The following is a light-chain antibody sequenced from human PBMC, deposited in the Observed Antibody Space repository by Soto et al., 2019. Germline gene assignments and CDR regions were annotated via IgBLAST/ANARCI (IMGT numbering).Light chain of an antibody. CDR2: AAS. Sequence: DIPLTQSPSFLSASVGDRVTITCRASQGISSYLAWYQQKPGKAPNLLIFAASTLQSGVPSRFSGSGSGTEFTLTISSLQPEDFVTYYCQQVNTYPRTFGQGTKLEIK. CDR1: QGISSY. CDR3: QQVNTYPRT. V-gene: IGKV1-9*01. J-gene: IGKJ2*01.